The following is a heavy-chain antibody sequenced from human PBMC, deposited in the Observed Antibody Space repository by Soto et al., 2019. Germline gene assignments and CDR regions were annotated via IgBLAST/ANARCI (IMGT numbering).Heavy chain of an antibody. CDR1: GYTFTSYG. Sequence: ASVKVSCKASGYTFTSYGISWVRQAPGQGLEGMGWISAYNGNTNYAQKLQGRVTMTTDTSTSSAYMELRSLRSDDTAVYYCARLPELGREAFDIWGQGTMVTVSS. J-gene: IGHJ3*02. CDR3: ARLPELGREAFDI. V-gene: IGHV1-18*01. D-gene: IGHD7-27*01. CDR2: ISAYNGNT.